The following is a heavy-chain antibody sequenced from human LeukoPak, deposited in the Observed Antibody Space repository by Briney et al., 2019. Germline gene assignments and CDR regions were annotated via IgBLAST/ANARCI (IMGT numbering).Heavy chain of an antibody. D-gene: IGHD1-14*01. Sequence: ASVRVSCKASGYPFTAYDINWVRKATGQGLEWMGWMNPSSGYTGYSQKFQGRVTMTRNTSITTAYMELSSLRSEDTAVYYCARISDHNWYFDLWGRGTLVTVSS. CDR2: MNPSSGYT. V-gene: IGHV1-8*01. J-gene: IGHJ2*01. CDR3: ARISDHNWYFDL. CDR1: GYPFTAYD.